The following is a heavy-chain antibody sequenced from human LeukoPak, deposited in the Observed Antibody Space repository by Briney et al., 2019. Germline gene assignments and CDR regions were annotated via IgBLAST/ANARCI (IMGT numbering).Heavy chain of an antibody. V-gene: IGHV1-18*01. CDR3: ARGSRHTTVTTSFDY. CDR2: ISAYNGNT. Sequence: GASVKVSCKASGYTFTSYGISWVRQAPGQGLEWMGWISAYNGNTNYAQKLQGRVTMTTDTSTSTAYMELRSLRSDDTAVYYCARGSRHTTVTTSFDYWGQGTLVTVSS. CDR1: GYTFTSYG. D-gene: IGHD4-17*01. J-gene: IGHJ4*02.